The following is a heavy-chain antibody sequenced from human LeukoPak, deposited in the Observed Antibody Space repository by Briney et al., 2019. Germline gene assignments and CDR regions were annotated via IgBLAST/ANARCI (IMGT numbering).Heavy chain of an antibody. J-gene: IGHJ4*02. Sequence: PSETLSPTCTVSGGSITTYYWSWIRQPAGKGLEWIGRIYTRGSTNYNPSLKSRVTMSVDTSKNQFSLKLGSVTAADTAVYYCAGEGHYYDSTGYYYGGEDYWGQGTLVTVSS. CDR1: GGSITTYY. CDR2: IYTRGST. CDR3: AGEGHYYDSTGYYYGGEDY. V-gene: IGHV4-4*07. D-gene: IGHD3-22*01.